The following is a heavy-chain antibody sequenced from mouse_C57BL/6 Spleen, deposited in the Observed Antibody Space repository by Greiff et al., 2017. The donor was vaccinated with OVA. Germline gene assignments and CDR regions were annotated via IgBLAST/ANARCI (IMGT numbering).Heavy chain of an antibody. J-gene: IGHJ4*01. CDR3: ARQGYEYDGEAWDAMDY. CDR2: ISSGGSYT. CDR1: GFTFSSYG. V-gene: IGHV5-6*01. D-gene: IGHD2-4*01. Sequence: EVQLVESGGDLVKPGGSLKLSCAASGFTFSSYGMSWVRQTPDKRLEWVATISSGGSYTYYPDSVKGRFTISRDNAKNTLYLQMSSLKSEDTDMYYCARQGYEYDGEAWDAMDYWGQGTSVTVSS.